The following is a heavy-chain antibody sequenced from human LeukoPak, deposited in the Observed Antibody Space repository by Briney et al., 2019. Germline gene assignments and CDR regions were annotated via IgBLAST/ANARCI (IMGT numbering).Heavy chain of an antibody. D-gene: IGHD2-2*01. J-gene: IGHJ1*01. CDR2: IKTDGSEK. V-gene: IGHV3-7*01. CDR1: GFTFSSYS. CDR3: ATYSSRNAREFQS. Sequence: GGSLRLSCAASGFTFSSYSMNWVRQAPGKGLEWVANIKTDGSEKYYVDSVRGRFTISRDNAKNSLYLQMNSLRAEDTAVYYCATYSSRNAREFQSWGQGTLVTVSS.